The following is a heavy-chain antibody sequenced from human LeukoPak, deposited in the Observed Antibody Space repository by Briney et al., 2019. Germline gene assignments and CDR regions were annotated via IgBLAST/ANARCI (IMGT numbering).Heavy chain of an antibody. D-gene: IGHD3-3*01. CDR3: ARGMQYYDFWSGYYKYGMDV. Sequence: ASVKVSCKASGYTCTSYGISWVRQAPGQGLEWMGWISAYNGNTNYAQKLQGRVTMTTDTSTSTAYMELRSLRSDDTAVYYCARGMQYYDFWSGYYKYGMDVWGQGTTVTVSS. J-gene: IGHJ6*02. CDR1: GYTCTSYG. V-gene: IGHV1-18*01. CDR2: ISAYNGNT.